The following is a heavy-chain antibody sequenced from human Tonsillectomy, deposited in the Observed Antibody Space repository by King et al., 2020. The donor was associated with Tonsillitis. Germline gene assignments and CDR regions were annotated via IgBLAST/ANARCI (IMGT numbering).Heavy chain of an antibody. CDR3: AKDISQFARRGYGMDV. D-gene: IGHD3-10*01. CDR1: GFTFDDYA. CDR2: ISWNGGSI. Sequence: VQLVESGGGLVQPGRSLRLSCAASGFTFDDYAMHWVRQAPGKGLEWVSGISWNGGSIGYADSVKGRFTISRDNAKNSLYLQMNSLRAEDTAVYYCAKDISQFARRGYGMDVWGQGTTVTVSS. J-gene: IGHJ6*02. V-gene: IGHV3-9*01.